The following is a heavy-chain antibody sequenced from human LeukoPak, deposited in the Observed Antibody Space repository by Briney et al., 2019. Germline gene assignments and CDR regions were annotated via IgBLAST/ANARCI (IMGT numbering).Heavy chain of an antibody. CDR1: GFTFSNYA. D-gene: IGHD3-3*02. V-gene: IGHV3-23*01. J-gene: IGHJ6*03. CDR3: ATLARGISVLYYMDV. CDR2: INDSGGST. Sequence: GGSLRLSCAASGFTFSNYAMSWVRQAPGKGLEWVSAINDSGGSTYYADSVKGRFTISRDNSKNTLYLQMNSLRAEDAAVYYCATLARGISVLYYMDVWGKGTTVTISS.